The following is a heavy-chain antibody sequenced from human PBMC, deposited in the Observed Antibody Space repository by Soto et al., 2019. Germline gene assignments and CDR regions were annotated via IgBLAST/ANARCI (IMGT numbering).Heavy chain of an antibody. Sequence: ASVKVSCKTSGYTFSSYGISWVRQAPGQGLEWMGWISAYNGNTNYAQKLRGRVTMTTDTFTSAAYMELRSLRSDDTAVYYCARDSGYYDSSALFDYWGQGTLVTVSS. CDR1: GYTFSSYG. V-gene: IGHV1-18*01. D-gene: IGHD3-22*01. CDR2: ISAYNGNT. J-gene: IGHJ4*02. CDR3: ARDSGYYDSSALFDY.